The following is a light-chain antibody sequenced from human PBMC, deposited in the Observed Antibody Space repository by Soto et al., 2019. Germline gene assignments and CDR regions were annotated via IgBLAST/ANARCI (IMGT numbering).Light chain of an antibody. J-gene: IGLJ2*01. V-gene: IGLV2-11*01. Sequence: QSALTQPRSVSGSPGQSVAISCTGTSSDVGGYNYVSWYRQHPGKAPKLIIYDVSQRPSGVPDRFSGSKSGNTASLTISGLQAEDEDDYYCCSYAGSYTPVVFGGGTKLTVL. CDR1: SSDVGGYNY. CDR3: CSYAGSYTPVV. CDR2: DVS.